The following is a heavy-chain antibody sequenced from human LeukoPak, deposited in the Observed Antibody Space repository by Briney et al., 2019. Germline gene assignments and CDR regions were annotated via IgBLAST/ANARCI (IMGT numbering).Heavy chain of an antibody. Sequence: PGGSLRLSCAASKFSFNSYAMSWVRQAPGKGLEWVSTISGNAGSRYYADSVKGRFTISRDNSKNTLELQMNSLRAEGTAIYYCAKDLAPYSSGSPFDYWGPGTLVTVSS. CDR3: AKDLAPYSSGSPFDY. CDR1: KFSFNSYA. V-gene: IGHV3-23*01. D-gene: IGHD2-15*01. CDR2: ISGNAGSR. J-gene: IGHJ4*02.